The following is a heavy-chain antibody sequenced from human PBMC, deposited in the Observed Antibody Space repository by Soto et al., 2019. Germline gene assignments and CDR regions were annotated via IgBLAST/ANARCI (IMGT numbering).Heavy chain of an antibody. Sequence: PGESLKISCKGSGYSFTSYWIGWVRQMPGKGLEWMGIIYPGDSDTRYSPSFQGQVTISADKSISTAYLQWSSLKASDTAMYYCARPITGNYFGYYFDYWGQGTLVTVSS. D-gene: IGHD1-7*01. CDR3: ARPITGNYFGYYFDY. CDR2: IYPGDSDT. CDR1: GYSFTSYW. J-gene: IGHJ4*02. V-gene: IGHV5-51*01.